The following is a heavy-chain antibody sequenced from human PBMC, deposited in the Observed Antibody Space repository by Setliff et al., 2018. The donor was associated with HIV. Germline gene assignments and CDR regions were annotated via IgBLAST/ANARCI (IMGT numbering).Heavy chain of an antibody. V-gene: IGHV1-24*01. CDR2: FDPEDGET. Sequence: ASVKVSCKVSGYTSTELSMHGVRQAPGKGLEWMGGFDPEDGETIYAQKFQGRVTMTEDTSTDTAYMELSSLRSEDTAVYFCATVWGYSYANIYYFDYWGQGTLVTVSS. CDR3: ATVWGYSYANIYYFDY. CDR1: GYTSTELS. J-gene: IGHJ4*02. D-gene: IGHD5-18*01.